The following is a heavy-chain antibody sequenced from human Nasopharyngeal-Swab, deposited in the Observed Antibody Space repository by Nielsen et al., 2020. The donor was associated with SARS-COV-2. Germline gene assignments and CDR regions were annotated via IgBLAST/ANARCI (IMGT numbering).Heavy chain of an antibody. Sequence: WIRQPPGKGLEWVSAISGSGGSTYYADSVKGRFTISRDNSKNTLYLQMNSLRAEDTAVYYCAKGDSGYDPEYFDYWGQGTLVTVSS. V-gene: IGHV3-23*01. J-gene: IGHJ4*02. CDR2: ISGSGGST. D-gene: IGHD5-12*01. CDR3: AKGDSGYDPEYFDY.